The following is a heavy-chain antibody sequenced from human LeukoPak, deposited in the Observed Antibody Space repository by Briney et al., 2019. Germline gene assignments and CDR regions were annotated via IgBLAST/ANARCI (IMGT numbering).Heavy chain of an antibody. CDR2: ILYSGST. V-gene: IGHV4-39*01. CDR3: ARQEVGAGYCSSTSCAEPHWFDP. D-gene: IGHD2-2*01. J-gene: IGHJ5*02. CDR1: GGSISSTSY. Sequence: SETLSLTCIVSGGSISSTSYWGWIRQPPGKGLEWIGTILYSGSTFYNPSLKSRVTISVDASKNQFSLKLNSVTAADTAVYYCARQEVGAGYCSSTSCAEPHWFDPWGQGTLVTVSS.